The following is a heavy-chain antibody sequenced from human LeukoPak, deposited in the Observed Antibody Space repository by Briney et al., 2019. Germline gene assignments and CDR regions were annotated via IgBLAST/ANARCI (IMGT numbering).Heavy chain of an antibody. D-gene: IGHD4-17*01. CDR2: IYYSGST. J-gene: IGHJ4*02. CDR3: ASDGGDYAVS. CDR1: GGSISSSSYY. V-gene: IGHV4-39*01. Sequence: SETLSLTSTVSGGSISSSSYYWGWIRQPPGKGLEWIGSIYYSGSTYYNPSLKSRVTISVDTSNNQFSLKLSSVTAADTAVYYCASDGGDYAVSWGQGTLVTVSS.